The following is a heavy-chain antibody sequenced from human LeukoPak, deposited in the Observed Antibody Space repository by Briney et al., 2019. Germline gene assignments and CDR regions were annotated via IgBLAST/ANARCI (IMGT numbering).Heavy chain of an antibody. Sequence: GGSLRLSCAASGFTFSSYSMNWVRQAPGKGLEYVSYISSGSGTIYYADSVKGRFTISRDNAKNSLYLQMNSLRAEDTAVYYCAREGSSGFDYWGQGTLVTVSS. CDR1: GFTFSSYS. J-gene: IGHJ4*02. CDR3: AREGSSGFDY. D-gene: IGHD6-19*01. V-gene: IGHV3-48*04. CDR2: ISSGSGTI.